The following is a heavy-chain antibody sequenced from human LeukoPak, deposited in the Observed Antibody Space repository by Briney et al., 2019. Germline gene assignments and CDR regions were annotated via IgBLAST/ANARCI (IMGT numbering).Heavy chain of an antibody. J-gene: IGHJ3*02. V-gene: IGHV3-21*01. CDR1: GFTFSSYS. CDR3: ARDSGYSGSYSLWTRAFDI. CDR2: ISSSSSYI. Sequence: GGSLRLSCAASGFTFSSYSMNWVRQAPGKGLEWVSSISSSSSYIYYADSVKGRFTISRDNAKNSLYLQMNSLRAEATAVYYCARDSGYSGSYSLWTRAFDIWGQGTMVTVSS. D-gene: IGHD1-26*01.